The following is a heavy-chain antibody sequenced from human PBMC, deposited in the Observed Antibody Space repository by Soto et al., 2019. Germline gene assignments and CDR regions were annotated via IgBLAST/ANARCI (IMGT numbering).Heavy chain of an antibody. V-gene: IGHV4-4*02. CDR1: SGSISSSNW. D-gene: IGHD6-13*01. CDR3: GRITEKIAAADYYFDY. CDR2: IYHSGST. Sequence: SSETLSLTCAVSSGSISSSNWWSWVRQPPGKGLEWIGEIYHSGSTNYNPSLKSRVTISVDKSKNQFSLKLSSVTAADTAVYYCGRITEKIAAADYYFDYWGQGTLVTVSS. J-gene: IGHJ4*02.